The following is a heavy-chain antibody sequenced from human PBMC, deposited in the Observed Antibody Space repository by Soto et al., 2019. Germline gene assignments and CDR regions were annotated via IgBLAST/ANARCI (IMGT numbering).Heavy chain of an antibody. J-gene: IGHJ5*02. V-gene: IGHV4-30-4*01. Sequence: QVQLQESGPGLVKPSQTLSLTCTVSGGSISSGDYYWSWIRQPPGKGLEWIGYIYYSGSTYYNPSLTSRVTISVDTSKNQFSLKLSSVNAADTAVYYCAREGVGDYGAHCFDPWGQGTLVTVSS. CDR2: IYYSGST. D-gene: IGHD4-17*01. CDR1: GGSISSGDYY. CDR3: AREGVGDYGAHCFDP.